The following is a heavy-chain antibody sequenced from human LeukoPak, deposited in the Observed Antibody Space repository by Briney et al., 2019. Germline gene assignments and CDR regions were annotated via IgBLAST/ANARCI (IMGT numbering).Heavy chain of an antibody. CDR1: GGSFSGYY. J-gene: IGHJ4*02. V-gene: IGHV4-34*01. D-gene: IGHD3-10*01. Sequence: SETLSLTCAVYGGSFSGYYWSWIRQPPGKGLEWIGEINHSGSTNYNPSLKSRVTMSIDTSKNQFSLSLTSATAADTAFYYCARRRGGYGEGEFIYWGQGTLVTVSS. CDR2: INHSGST. CDR3: ARRRGGYGEGEFIY.